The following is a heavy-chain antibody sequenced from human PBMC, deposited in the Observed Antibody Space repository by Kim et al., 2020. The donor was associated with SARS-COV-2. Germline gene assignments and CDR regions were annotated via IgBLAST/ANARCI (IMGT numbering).Heavy chain of an antibody. V-gene: IGHV3-23*01. CDR2: ISGSGGST. Sequence: GGSLRLSCAASGFTFSSYAMSWVRQAPGKGLEWVSAISGSGGSTYYADSVKGRFTISRDNSKNTLYLQMNSLRAEDTAVYYCAKYTRGPRVFEGVVVISTGPFDYWGQGTLVTVSS. CDR3: AKYTRGPRVFEGVVVISTGPFDY. D-gene: IGHD3-22*01. CDR1: GFTFSSYA. J-gene: IGHJ4*02.